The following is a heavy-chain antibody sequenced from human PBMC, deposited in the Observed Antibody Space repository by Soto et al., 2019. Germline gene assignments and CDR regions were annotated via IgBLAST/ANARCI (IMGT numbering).Heavy chain of an antibody. V-gene: IGHV3-23*01. CDR2: ISNSGGTI. Sequence: EGQLLESGGGLVQPGGSLRLSCAASGFTFSTYGMSWVRQAPGKGLEWVSAISNSGGTIYYADSVQGRFTISRDNSLNTLFLQMHSLRIEDTAVYYCAHPRGFGVFDAYDIWGQGTMVTVSS. D-gene: IGHD2-15*01. CDR3: AHPRGFGVFDAYDI. CDR1: GFTFSTYG. J-gene: IGHJ3*02.